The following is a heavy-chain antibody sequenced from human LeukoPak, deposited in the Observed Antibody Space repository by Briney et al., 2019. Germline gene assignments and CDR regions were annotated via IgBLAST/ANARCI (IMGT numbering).Heavy chain of an antibody. Sequence: PSETLSLTCTVSGGSISSSSYYWGWIRQPPGKGLEWIGSIYYSGSTYYNPSLKSRVTISVDTSKNQFSLKLSSVTAADTAVYYCARDQGELPAAAGENNWFDPWGQGTLVTVSS. V-gene: IGHV4-39*07. CDR2: IYYSGST. J-gene: IGHJ5*02. D-gene: IGHD6-13*01. CDR3: ARDQGELPAAAGENNWFDP. CDR1: GGSISSSSYY.